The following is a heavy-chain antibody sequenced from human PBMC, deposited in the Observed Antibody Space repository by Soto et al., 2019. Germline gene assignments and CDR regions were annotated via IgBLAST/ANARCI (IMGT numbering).Heavy chain of an antibody. V-gene: IGHV4-39*01. J-gene: IGHJ4*02. CDR1: SCSISTTGYN. CDR2: IYYTGST. Sequence: PSETXSLTCTVSSCSISTTGYNWCWIRQSPGKGLEWIGTIYYTGSTSYNPSLKSRVTIAVNTSKNQFSLKLASVTAADTAVYYCERHGSVWGQGTLVTVSS. CDR3: ERHGSV.